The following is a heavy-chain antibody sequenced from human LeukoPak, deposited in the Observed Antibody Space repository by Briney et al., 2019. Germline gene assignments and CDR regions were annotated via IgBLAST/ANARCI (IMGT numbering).Heavy chain of an antibody. D-gene: IGHD3-10*01. V-gene: IGHV3-13*01. CDR2: IGTAGDT. Sequence: GGSLRLSCAASGFTFSSYDMDWVRQATGKGLEWVSAIGTAGDTYYPGSVKGRFTISRENAKNSLYLQMNSLRAGDTAVYYCARAYGSGKTFQFDYWGQGTLVTVSS. J-gene: IGHJ4*02. CDR3: ARAYGSGKTFQFDY. CDR1: GFTFSSYD.